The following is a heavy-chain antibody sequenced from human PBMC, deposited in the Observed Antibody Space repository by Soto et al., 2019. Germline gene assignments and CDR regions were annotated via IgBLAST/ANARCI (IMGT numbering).Heavy chain of an antibody. CDR3: AKDSSGWSRPLGFDH. CDR1: GFTFSSYA. V-gene: IGHV3-23*01. Sequence: PGRSLRLSCAASGFTFSSYAMSWVRQALGKGLEWVSAISGSGGSTYYADSVKGRVTISRDNSNNTLYLQINSLRAEDTAVYYCAKDSSGWSRPLGFDHWGKETLLTVP. D-gene: IGHD6-19*01. J-gene: IGHJ4*02. CDR2: ISGSGGST.